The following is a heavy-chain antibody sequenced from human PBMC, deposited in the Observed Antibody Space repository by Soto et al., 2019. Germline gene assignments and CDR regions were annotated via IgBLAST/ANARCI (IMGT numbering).Heavy chain of an antibody. J-gene: IGHJ6*02. CDR1: GYTFTSYH. Sequence: GASVKVSCKASGYTFTSYHMHWVRQGPGQGLEWMGIITPSGGSTTYAHTSHGRATMTTDTSTSTDYMELSSLRSDDTAVYYCARAPVVTAIPGYYYYGMDVWGQATTPTVSS. D-gene: IGHD2-21*02. CDR3: ARAPVVTAIPGYYYYGMDV. CDR2: ITPSGGST. V-gene: IGHV1-46*01.